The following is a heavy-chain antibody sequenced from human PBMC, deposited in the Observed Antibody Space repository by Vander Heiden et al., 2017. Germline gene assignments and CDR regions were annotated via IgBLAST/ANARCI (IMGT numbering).Heavy chain of an antibody. D-gene: IGHD2-15*01. J-gene: IGHJ6*02. CDR3: ARALSVVAATGGYYYNGMDV. V-gene: IGHV4-31*03. CDR2: IYYSGST. CDR1: GGPIRSAGSY. Sequence: PLLESRPGLVTPSQTLSPPCTVPGGPIRSAGSYSGWIRQHPGKGLEWIGYIYYSGSTYYNPSLKSRVTISVDTSKNQFSLKLSSVTAADTAVYYCARALSVVAATGGYYYNGMDVWGQGTTVTVSS.